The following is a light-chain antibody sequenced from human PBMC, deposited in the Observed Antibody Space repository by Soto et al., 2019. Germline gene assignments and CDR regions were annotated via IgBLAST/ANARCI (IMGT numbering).Light chain of an antibody. Sequence: QSALTQPPSASGSPGQSVTISCTGTNSDVGGYNYVSWYQQYPGKAPKLTIYEVNERPSGVPDRFSGSKSGNTASLTVSGLQTADEADYYCSSYAGSNWYVFGTGTKVTVL. J-gene: IGLJ1*01. CDR3: SSYAGSNWYV. CDR2: EVN. V-gene: IGLV2-8*01. CDR1: NSDVGGYNY.